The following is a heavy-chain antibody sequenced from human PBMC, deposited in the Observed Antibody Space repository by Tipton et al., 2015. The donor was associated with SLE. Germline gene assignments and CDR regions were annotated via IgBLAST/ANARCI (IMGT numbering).Heavy chain of an antibody. D-gene: IGHD6-19*01. V-gene: IGHV3-23*01. J-gene: IGHJ4*02. CDR3: ARDSWGIAVAGPIDY. CDR1: GFTFSSYA. Sequence: GSLRLSCAASGFTFSSYAMNWVRQAPGKGLEWVSAISGSGGDTYYADSVKGRFTISRDNFKNTLYLQMNNLRDEDTAVYNCARDSWGIAVAGPIDYWGQGTPVTVSS. CDR2: ISGSGGDT.